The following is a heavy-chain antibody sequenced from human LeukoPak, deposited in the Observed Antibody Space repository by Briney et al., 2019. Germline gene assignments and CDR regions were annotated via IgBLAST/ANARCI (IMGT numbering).Heavy chain of an antibody. CDR3: AELGITMIGGV. CDR1: GFTFSSYW. D-gene: IGHD3-10*02. J-gene: IGHJ6*04. Sequence: LPGGSLRLSCAASGFTFSSYWMSWVRQAPGKGLEWVSYISSSGSTIYYADSVKGRFTISRDNAKNSLYLQMNSLRAEDTAVYYCAELGITMIGGVWGKGTTVTISS. CDR2: ISSSGSTI. V-gene: IGHV3-48*04.